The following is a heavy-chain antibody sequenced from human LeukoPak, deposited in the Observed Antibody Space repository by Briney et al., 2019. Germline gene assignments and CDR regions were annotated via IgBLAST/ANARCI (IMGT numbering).Heavy chain of an antibody. J-gene: IGHJ4*02. CDR2: IKEDGSEK. Sequence: GGSLRLSCGASRFTFSNYWMSWVRQAPGKGLEWVANIKEDGSEKDYVDSVKGRFTISRDNSKNTQWLQMNSLRVEDTAVYYCTKGGYTTYFDYWGQGTLVTVSS. CDR1: RFTFSNYW. V-gene: IGHV3-7*03. CDR3: TKGGYTTYFDY. D-gene: IGHD6-13*01.